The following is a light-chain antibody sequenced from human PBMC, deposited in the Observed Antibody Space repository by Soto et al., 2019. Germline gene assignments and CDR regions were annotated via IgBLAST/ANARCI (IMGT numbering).Light chain of an antibody. CDR3: SSYTSRSTHV. CDR1: SSDVGGYNY. CDR2: DVT. V-gene: IGLV2-14*01. J-gene: IGLJ1*01. Sequence: QSALTQPASVSGSPGQSITISCTGTSSDVGGYNYVSWHQQHPGKAPKLMIYDVTSRPSGVSDRFSGSKSGNTASLTISGLQAEDEADYYCSSYTSRSTHVFGTGTKLTVL.